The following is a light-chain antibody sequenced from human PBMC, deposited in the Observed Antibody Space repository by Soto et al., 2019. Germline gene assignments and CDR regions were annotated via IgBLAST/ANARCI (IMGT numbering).Light chain of an antibody. CDR2: AAS. V-gene: IGKV1-39*01. CDR1: QSISVH. Sequence: DIQMTQSPSSLSASVGDTVTITCRASQSISVHLHWYQQKPGKVPKLLIYAASYLQSGVPSRFSGSGSETDFALTISSLQPEDFATYYCQQSYITPYTFGQGTKLEIK. CDR3: QQSYITPYT. J-gene: IGKJ2*01.